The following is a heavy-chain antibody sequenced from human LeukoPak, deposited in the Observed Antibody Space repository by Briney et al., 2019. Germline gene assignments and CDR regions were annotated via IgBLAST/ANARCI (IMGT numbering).Heavy chain of an antibody. CDR2: ISSSGSTI. D-gene: IGHD1-1*01. V-gene: IGHV3-48*03. Sequence: GGSLRLSCAASGFTFSSYEMNWVRQAPGKGLEWVSYISSSGSTIYYADSVKGRFTISRDNAKNSLYLQMNSLRAEDTAVYYCARDPLDISRWTNAFDIWGQGTMVTVSS. J-gene: IGHJ3*02. CDR3: ARDPLDISRWTNAFDI. CDR1: GFTFSSYE.